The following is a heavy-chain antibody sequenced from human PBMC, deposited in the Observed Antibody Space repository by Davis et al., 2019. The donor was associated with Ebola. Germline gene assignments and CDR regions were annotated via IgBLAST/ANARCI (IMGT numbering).Heavy chain of an antibody. J-gene: IGHJ4*02. D-gene: IGHD5-24*01. CDR1: GYTFTSYY. V-gene: IGHV1-46*01. CDR3: ARDLGRDGYNLEY. CDR2: INPSGGST. Sequence: ASVKVSCKASGYTFTSYYLHWVRQAPGQGLEWMGIINPSGGSTSYAQKFQGRVTMTRNTSISTAYMELSSLRSEDTAVYYCARDLGRDGYNLEYWGQGTLVTVSS.